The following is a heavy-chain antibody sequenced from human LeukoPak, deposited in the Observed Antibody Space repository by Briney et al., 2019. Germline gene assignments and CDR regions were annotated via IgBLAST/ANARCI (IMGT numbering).Heavy chain of an antibody. D-gene: IGHD2-2*01. V-gene: IGHV5-51*01. CDR3: ASTNLLGYCSSTSCDFDY. J-gene: IGHJ4*02. Sequence: GESLKISCKGSGYSFTSYWIGWGRQMPGKSLEWMGSIYPGDSDTRYSPSFQGQVTISADRSTSTTYLQWRSLKASDTAMYYCASTNLLGYCSSTSCDFDYWGQGTLVTVSS. CDR1: GYSFTSYW. CDR2: IYPGDSDT.